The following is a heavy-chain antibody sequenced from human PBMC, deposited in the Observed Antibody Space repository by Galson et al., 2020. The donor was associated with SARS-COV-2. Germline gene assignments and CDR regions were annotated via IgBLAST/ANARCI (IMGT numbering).Heavy chain of an antibody. Sequence: GESLKISCKASGYTFTSYDINWVRQATGQGLEWMGWMNPNSGNTGYAQKFQGRVTMTRNTSISTAYMELSSLRSEDTAVYYCARWGVGSSSAYYYYYYGMDVWGQGTTVTVSS. CDR1: GYTFTSYD. V-gene: IGHV1-8*01. CDR2: MNPNSGNT. CDR3: ARWGVGSSSAYYYYYYGMDV. D-gene: IGHD6-6*01. J-gene: IGHJ6*02.